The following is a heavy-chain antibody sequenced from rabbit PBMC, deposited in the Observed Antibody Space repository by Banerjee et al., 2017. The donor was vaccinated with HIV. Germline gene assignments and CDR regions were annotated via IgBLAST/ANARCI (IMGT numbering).Heavy chain of an antibody. CDR2: IYTGSSGST. CDR3: ARDPYAVDGGYGYGFDL. CDR1: GFSFSSSYY. V-gene: IGHV1S40*01. J-gene: IGHJ4*01. D-gene: IGHD6-1*01. Sequence: QSLEESGGDLVKPGASLTLTCTASGFSFSSSYYMCWVRQAPGKGLEWIGCIYTGSSGSTYYTSWAKGRFTISKTSSTTVTLQMTSLTAADTATYFCARDPYAVDGGYGYGFDLWGPGTLVTVS.